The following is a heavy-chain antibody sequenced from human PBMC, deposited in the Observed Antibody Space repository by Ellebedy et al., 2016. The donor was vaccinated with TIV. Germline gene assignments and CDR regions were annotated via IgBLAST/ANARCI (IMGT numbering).Heavy chain of an antibody. J-gene: IGHJ4*02. D-gene: IGHD3-9*01. CDR2: ISGYNGHT. CDR3: ARDRSNVLTGTELDF. Sequence: ASVKVSCKTSGYTFTSYGISWVRQAPGQGLAWMGWISGYNGHTNYAQKVQGRVTMTTDTSTNTAYMELRSLRPDDTAVYYCARDRSNVLTGTELDFWGQGTVVTVSS. CDR1: GYTFTSYG. V-gene: IGHV1-18*04.